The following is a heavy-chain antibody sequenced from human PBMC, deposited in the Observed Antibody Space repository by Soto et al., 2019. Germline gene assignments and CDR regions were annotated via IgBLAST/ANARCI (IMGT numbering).Heavy chain of an antibody. CDR3: ARDRSGDYYYYGMDV. Sequence: QVQLQESGPGLVKPSQTLSLTCTVSGGSISSGGYYWSWIRQHPGKGLEWIGYIYYSGSTYYNPSLKSRVTISVDTSKNQFSLKLSSLTAADTAVYYCARDRSGDYYYYGMDVWGQGTTVTVSS. V-gene: IGHV4-31*03. CDR1: GGSISSGGYY. J-gene: IGHJ6*02. CDR2: IYYSGST. D-gene: IGHD6-25*01.